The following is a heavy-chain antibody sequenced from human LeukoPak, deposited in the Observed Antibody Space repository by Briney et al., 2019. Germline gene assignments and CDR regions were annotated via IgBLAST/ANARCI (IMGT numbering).Heavy chain of an antibody. CDR1: GFTFSNYG. CDR2: ISSNGGST. Sequence: GGSLRLSCAASGFTFSNYGMHWVRQAPGKGLEYVSAISSNGGSTYYANSVKGRFTISRDNSKNTLYLQMGSLRAEDMAVYYCARAAASPYSSSWYGYYFDYWGQGTLVTVSS. D-gene: IGHD6-13*01. V-gene: IGHV3-64*01. CDR3: ARAAASPYSSSWYGYYFDY. J-gene: IGHJ4*02.